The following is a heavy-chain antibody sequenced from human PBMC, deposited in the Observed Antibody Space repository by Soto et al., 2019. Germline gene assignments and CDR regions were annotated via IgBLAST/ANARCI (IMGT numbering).Heavy chain of an antibody. CDR1: GGSISSSNW. J-gene: IGHJ4*02. CDR2: IYHSGST. D-gene: IGHD6-13*01. Sequence: PSETLSLTCAVSGGSISSSNWWSWVRQPPGKGLEWIGEIYHSGSTNYNPSLKSRVTISVDKSKNQFSLKLSSVTAADTAVYYCASLGYEQQLVGYFDYWGQGTLVTVSS. CDR3: ASLGYEQQLVGYFDY. V-gene: IGHV4-4*02.